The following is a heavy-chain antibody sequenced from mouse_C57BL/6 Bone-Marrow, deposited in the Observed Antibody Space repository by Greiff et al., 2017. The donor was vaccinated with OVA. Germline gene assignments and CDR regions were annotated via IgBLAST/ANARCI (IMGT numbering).Heavy chain of an antibody. CDR3: ARDDYDVGGAWFAY. Sequence: QVQLQQPGPELVKPGASVKLSCKASGYTFTSYWMHWVKQRPGQGLEWIGNINPSNGGTNYNEKFKSKATLTVDKSSSTAYMQLSSLTSEDAAVYYCARDDYDVGGAWFAYWGQGTLVTVSA. V-gene: IGHV1-53*01. D-gene: IGHD2-4*01. CDR2: INPSNGGT. J-gene: IGHJ3*01. CDR1: GYTFTSYW.